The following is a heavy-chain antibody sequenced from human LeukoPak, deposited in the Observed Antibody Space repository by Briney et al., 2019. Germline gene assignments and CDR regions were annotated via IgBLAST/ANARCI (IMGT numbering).Heavy chain of an antibody. J-gene: IGHJ4*02. V-gene: IGHV3-23*01. D-gene: IGHD3-10*01. CDR3: VKGFVVLWFGELLSVDY. CDR1: GFTFSSYS. CDR2: ISGSGGRT. Sequence: GRSLRPSCAPSGFTFSSYSTNWVRQAPGERLGWVSAISGSGGRTYYAHSVKGGLTISRDNSKNTLYLQMNNLSAECTAVYYCVKGFVVLWFGELLSVDYWGQGTLVTVSS.